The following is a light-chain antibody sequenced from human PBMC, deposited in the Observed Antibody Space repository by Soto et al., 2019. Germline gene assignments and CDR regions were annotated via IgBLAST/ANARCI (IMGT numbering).Light chain of an antibody. CDR1: QSVSSN. CDR3: QQYNNWWT. Sequence: EIVMTQSPATLSVSPGERATLSCRASQSVSSNLAWYQQKPGQAPRLLIYGASTRATGIPARFSGSGSGTDFTLTISNLQSEDFAVYYCQQYNNWWTFGQGTKVEIK. V-gene: IGKV3-15*01. J-gene: IGKJ1*01. CDR2: GAS.